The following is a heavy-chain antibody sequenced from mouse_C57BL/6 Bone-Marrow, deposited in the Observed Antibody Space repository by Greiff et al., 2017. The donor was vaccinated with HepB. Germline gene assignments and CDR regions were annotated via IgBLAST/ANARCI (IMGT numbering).Heavy chain of an antibody. CDR3: ARKAQGY. J-gene: IGHJ2*01. CDR2: INPSTGGT. D-gene: IGHD3-2*02. V-gene: IGHV1-42*01. Sequence: VQLQHSGPELVKPGASVKISCKASGYSFTGYYMNWVKQSPEKSLEWIGEINPSTGGTTYNQKFKAKATLTVDKSSSTAYMQLKSLTSEDSAVYYCARKAQGYWGQGTTLTVSS. CDR1: GYSFTGYY.